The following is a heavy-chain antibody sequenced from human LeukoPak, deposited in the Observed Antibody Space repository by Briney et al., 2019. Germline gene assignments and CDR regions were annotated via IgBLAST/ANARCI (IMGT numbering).Heavy chain of an antibody. J-gene: IGHJ4*02. CDR1: GFTFSAYA. V-gene: IGHV3-30-3*01. D-gene: IGHD2-15*01. CDR3: ARGVVVVAATLHY. CDR2: ISYDGSNK. Sequence: GGSLRLSCAASGFTFSAYAMTWVRQAPGKGLEWVAVISYDGSNKYYADSVKGRFTISRDNSKNTLYLQMNSLRAEDTAVYYCARGVVVVAATLHYWGQGTLVTVSS.